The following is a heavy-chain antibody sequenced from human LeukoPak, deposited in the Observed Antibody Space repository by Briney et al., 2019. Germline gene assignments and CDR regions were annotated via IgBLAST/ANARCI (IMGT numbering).Heavy chain of an antibody. CDR2: ISSSGSTI. V-gene: IGHV3-11*04. CDR1: GFTFSDYY. J-gene: IGHJ3*02. D-gene: IGHD1-26*01. CDR3: ASPSGLPPGNYSKAFDI. Sequence: GGSLRLSCAASGFTFSDYYMSWIRQAPGKGLEWVSYISSSGSTIYYADSVKGRFTISRDNAKNSLYLQMNSLRAEDTAVYYCASPSGLPPGNYSKAFDIWGQGTMVTVSS.